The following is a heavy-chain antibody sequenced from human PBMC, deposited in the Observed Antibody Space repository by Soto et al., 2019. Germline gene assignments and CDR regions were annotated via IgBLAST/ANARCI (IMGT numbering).Heavy chain of an antibody. Sequence: QVQLVQSGAEVKKPGSSVKVSCKASGGTFSSYAISWVRQAPGQGLEWMGGIIPIFGTANYAQKFQGRVTITADESTSTAYMELSSLRSEDTAVYYCARERDRGVVVAATLRSRWFDPWGQGTLVTVSS. J-gene: IGHJ5*02. CDR1: GGTFSSYA. CDR2: IIPIFGTA. CDR3: ARERDRGVVVAATLRSRWFDP. V-gene: IGHV1-69*12. D-gene: IGHD2-15*01.